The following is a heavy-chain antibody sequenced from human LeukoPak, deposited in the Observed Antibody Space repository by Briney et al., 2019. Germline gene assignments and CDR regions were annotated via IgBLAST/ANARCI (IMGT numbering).Heavy chain of an antibody. CDR2: IDTSSTTT. Sequence: GGSLRLSCAASGFTFSKYSMTWVRQAPGKGLEWVSFIDTSSTTTYYTDSVKGRFTISRDNAKNSLYLQMNSLKVEDTAIYYCARDNWVDCWGQGTLVTVSS. CDR1: GFTFSKYS. CDR3: ARDNWVDC. J-gene: IGHJ5*01. V-gene: IGHV3-48*04.